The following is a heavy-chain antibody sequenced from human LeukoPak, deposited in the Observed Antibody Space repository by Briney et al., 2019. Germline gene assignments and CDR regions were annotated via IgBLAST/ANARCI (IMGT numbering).Heavy chain of an antibody. Sequence: SETLPLTCTVSGGSISSYYWSWIRQPPGKGPERIGYIYYSGSTNYNPSLKSRVTISVDTSKNQFSLKLSSVTAADTAVYYCARLTRDWDKYYYYMDVWGKGTTVTVSS. J-gene: IGHJ6*03. CDR2: IYYSGST. CDR1: GGSISSYY. V-gene: IGHV4-59*01. D-gene: IGHD1-26*01. CDR3: ARLTRDWDKYYYYMDV.